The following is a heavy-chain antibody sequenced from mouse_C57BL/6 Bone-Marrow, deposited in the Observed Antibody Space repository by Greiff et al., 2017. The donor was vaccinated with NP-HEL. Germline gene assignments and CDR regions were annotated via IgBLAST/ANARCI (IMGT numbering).Heavy chain of an antibody. Sequence: EVQLQQSGPELVKPGASVKISCKASGYTFTDYYMNWVKQSHGKSLEWIGDINPNNGGTSYNQKFKGKATLTVDKSSSTAYMELRILTSEDSAVYYCASGCYAMDYWGQGTSVTVSS. J-gene: IGHJ4*01. CDR1: GYTFTDYY. CDR2: INPNNGGT. CDR3: ASGCYAMDY. V-gene: IGHV1-26*01.